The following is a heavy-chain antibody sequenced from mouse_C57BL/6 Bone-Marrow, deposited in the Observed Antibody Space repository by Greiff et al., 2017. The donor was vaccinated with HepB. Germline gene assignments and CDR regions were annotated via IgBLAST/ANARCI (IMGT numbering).Heavy chain of an antibody. Sequence: EVQGVESGGGLVQPGGSLKLSCAASGFTLSDYYMYWVRQTPEKRLEWVAYISNGGGSTYYPDTVKGRFTISRDNAKNTLYLQMSRLKSEDTAMYYCASPYCYGSSWGFAYWGQGTLVTVSA. J-gene: IGHJ3*01. CDR3: ASPYCYGSSWGFAY. CDR1: GFTLSDYY. CDR2: ISNGGGST. D-gene: IGHD1-1*01. V-gene: IGHV5-12*01.